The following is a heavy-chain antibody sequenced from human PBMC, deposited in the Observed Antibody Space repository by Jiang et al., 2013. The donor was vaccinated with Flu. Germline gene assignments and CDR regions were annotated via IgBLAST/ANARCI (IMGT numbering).Heavy chain of an antibody. CDR1: GFTFSSYS. J-gene: IGHJ4*02. Sequence: QLLESGGGLVQPGGSLRLSCAASGFTFSSYSMNWVRQAPGKGLEWVSAISGSGGTTYYADSVKGRFTISRDNSKNTLYLQMNSLRAEDAAVYYCAKGGTSFSDSSGRYQGMAYWGQGTLVTVSS. V-gene: IGHV3-23*01. CDR2: ISGSGGTT. D-gene: IGHD3-22*01. CDR3: AKGGTSFSDSSGRYQGMAY.